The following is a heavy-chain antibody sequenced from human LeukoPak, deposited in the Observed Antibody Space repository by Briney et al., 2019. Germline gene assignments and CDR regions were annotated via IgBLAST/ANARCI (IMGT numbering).Heavy chain of an antibody. Sequence: PSETLSLTCTVSGGSISSSSYYWGWIRQPPGKGLEWIGYIYYSGSTNYNPSLKSRVTISVDTSKNQFSLKLNSVTAADTAVYYCARGAAVADPPVDYWGQGTLVTVSS. CDR3: ARGAAVADPPVDY. CDR1: GGSISSSSYY. V-gene: IGHV4-61*05. CDR2: IYYSGST. D-gene: IGHD6-19*01. J-gene: IGHJ4*02.